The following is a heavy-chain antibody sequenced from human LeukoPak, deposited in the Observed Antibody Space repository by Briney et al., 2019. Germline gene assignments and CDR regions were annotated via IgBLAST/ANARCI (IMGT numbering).Heavy chain of an antibody. V-gene: IGHV4-34*01. CDR2: INDSGSI. CDR1: GGSFSGYY. CDR3: ARGRRW. D-gene: IGHD5-24*01. J-gene: IGHJ4*02. Sequence: KPSETLSLTCAVYGGSFSGYYWTWIPQPPGKGLEWIGEINDSGSINYNPTLKSRVTISVDTSKNQFSLKLTSVTAADTAVYYCARGRRWWGQGTLVTVSS.